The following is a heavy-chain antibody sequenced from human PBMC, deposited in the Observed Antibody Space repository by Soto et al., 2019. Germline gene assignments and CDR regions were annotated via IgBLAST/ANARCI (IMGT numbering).Heavy chain of an antibody. J-gene: IGHJ6*03. CDR2: INAGNGNT. CDR3: ARSFRRAEDCSSTSCPSGVYYYYYMDV. D-gene: IGHD2-2*01. V-gene: IGHV1-3*01. CDR1: GYTFTSYA. Sequence: GASVKVSCKASGYTFTSYAMQWVRQAPGQRLEWMGWINAGNGNTKYSQKFQGRVTITRDTSASTAYMELSSLRSEDTAVYYCARSFRRAEDCSSTSCPSGVYYYYYMDVWGKGTTVTVSS.